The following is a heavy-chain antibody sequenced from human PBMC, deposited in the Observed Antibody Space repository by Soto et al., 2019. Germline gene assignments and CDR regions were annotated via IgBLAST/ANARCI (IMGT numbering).Heavy chain of an antibody. CDR3: ASIRPGYCSSTSCYALDY. V-gene: IGHV3-48*01. CDR1: GFTFSSYS. J-gene: IGHJ4*02. Sequence: GGSLRLSCAASGFTFSSYSMNWVRQAPGKGLEWVSYISSSSSTIYYADSVKGRFTISRDNAKNSLYLQMNSLRAEDTAVYYCASIRPGYCSSTSCYALDYWGQGTLVTVSS. D-gene: IGHD2-2*01. CDR2: ISSSSSTI.